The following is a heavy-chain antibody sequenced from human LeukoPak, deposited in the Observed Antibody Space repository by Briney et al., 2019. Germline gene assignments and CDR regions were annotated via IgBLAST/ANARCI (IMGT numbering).Heavy chain of an antibody. CDR1: GFTFSSSA. CDR2: ISGGGGST. J-gene: IGHJ4*02. V-gene: IGHV3-23*01. CDR3: ARGYSGYDSLDY. D-gene: IGHD5-12*01. Sequence: GGSLRLSCAASGFTFSSSAMSWVRQAPGKGLEWLSTISGGGGSTYYADSVKGRFTISRDNSKNTLYLQMNSLRAEDTAVYYCARGYSGYDSLDYWGPGTLVTVSS.